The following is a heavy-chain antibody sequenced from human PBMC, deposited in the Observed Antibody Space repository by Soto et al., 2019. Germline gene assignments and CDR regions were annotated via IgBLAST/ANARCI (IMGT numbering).Heavy chain of an antibody. J-gene: IGHJ6*02. CDR1: GLTLSRFA. D-gene: IGHD3-10*01. V-gene: IGHV3-30-3*01. CDR3: ARDPVNYYGSWTYGMDV. CDR2: IGYDGSNK. Sequence: QVQLVESGGGVVQPGRSLRLSCAASGLTLSRFAMHWVRQAPGKGLEWVAVIGYDGSNKDYADSVKGRFTISRDNSKNTLYRQMNSLRPEDTAVYYCARDPVNYYGSWTYGMDVGGQGTTVTVSS.